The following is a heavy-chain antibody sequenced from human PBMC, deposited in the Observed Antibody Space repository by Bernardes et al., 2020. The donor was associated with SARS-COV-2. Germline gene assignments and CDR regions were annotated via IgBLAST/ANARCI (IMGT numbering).Heavy chain of an antibody. CDR1: GYSFTSYW. CDR2: IDPSDSYT. J-gene: IGHJ5*02. D-gene: IGHD3-22*01. V-gene: IGHV5-10-1*01. CDR3: ASYYDSSGYLGVIRS. Sequence: GESLKISCKGSGYSFTSYWISWVRQMPGKGLEWMGRIDPSDSYTNYSPSFQGHVTISADKSISTAYLQWSSLKASDTAMYYCASYYDSSGYLGVIRSWGQGTLVTVSS.